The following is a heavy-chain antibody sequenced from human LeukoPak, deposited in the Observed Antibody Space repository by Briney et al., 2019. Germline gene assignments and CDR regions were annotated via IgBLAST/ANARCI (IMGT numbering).Heavy chain of an antibody. CDR1: GFTFSSYS. CDR3: ARGWYYGSGSQGGDAFDI. CDR2: ISSSSSYI. D-gene: IGHD3-10*01. J-gene: IGHJ3*02. V-gene: IGHV3-21*01. Sequence: PGGSLRLSCAASGFTFSSYSMNWVRQAPGKGLEWVSSISSSSSYIYYADSVKGRFTISRDNAKNSLYLQMNSLRAEDTAVYYCARGWYYGSGSQGGDAFDIWGQGTMVTVSS.